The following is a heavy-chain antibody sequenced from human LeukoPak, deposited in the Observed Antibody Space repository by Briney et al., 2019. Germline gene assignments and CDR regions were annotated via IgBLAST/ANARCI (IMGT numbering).Heavy chain of an antibody. CDR1: GGSISSTSYY. Sequence: PSETRSLTCTVSGGSISSTSYYWGWIRQPPGKGLEWIGTIDYSGSTYYYPSLKSRVTISVDTSKNQFSLKLSSVTAADTAVYYCARHSRITMIVVVIGAFDIWGQGTMVTVSS. CDR2: IDYSGST. CDR3: ARHSRITMIVVVIGAFDI. D-gene: IGHD3-22*01. V-gene: IGHV4-39*01. J-gene: IGHJ3*02.